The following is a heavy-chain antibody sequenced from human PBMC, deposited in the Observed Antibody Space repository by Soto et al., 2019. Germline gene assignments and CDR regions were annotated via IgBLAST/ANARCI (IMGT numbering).Heavy chain of an antibody. D-gene: IGHD2-15*01. Sequence: VGSLRLSCAASGFTVSSKYMNWVRQAPGKGLEWVSIIWSAGLTYYADSVRGLFTISRDISKNILLLQMNNLRAEDSAIYYCARELPPDLWGQGTLVTVSS. CDR1: GFTVSSKY. CDR3: ARELPPDL. CDR2: IWSAGLT. J-gene: IGHJ5*02. V-gene: IGHV3-53*01.